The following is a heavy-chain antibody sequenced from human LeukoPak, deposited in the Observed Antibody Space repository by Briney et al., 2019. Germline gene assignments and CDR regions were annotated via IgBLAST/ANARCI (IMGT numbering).Heavy chain of an antibody. CDR3: ARVEVTGETPIDH. Sequence: PSETLSLTCTVSGGSNSSSDYYWSWIRQPPGKGLEWIGYIYYRGSTYYNPSLRSRVTISVDTSKNQFSLKVNSVTAADTAVYYCARVEVTGETPIDHWGQGTLVTVSS. CDR2: IYYRGST. D-gene: IGHD7-27*01. CDR1: GGSNSSSDYY. V-gene: IGHV4-30-4*01. J-gene: IGHJ4*02.